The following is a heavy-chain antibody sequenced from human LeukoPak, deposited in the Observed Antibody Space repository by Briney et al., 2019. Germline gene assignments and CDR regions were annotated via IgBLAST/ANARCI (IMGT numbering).Heavy chain of an antibody. CDR1: GFTFSSYW. V-gene: IGHV3-30*14. CDR3: ARGSDFGSGSWRFYLDY. CDR2: ISYDGSNK. D-gene: IGHD3-10*01. J-gene: IGHJ4*02. Sequence: GSLRLSCAASGFTFSSYWMSWVRQAPGKGLEWVAVISYDGSNKYYADSVKGRFTMSRDNSKNTLDLQMNSLRAEDTAVYHCARGSDFGSGSWRFYLDYWGQGTLVTVSS.